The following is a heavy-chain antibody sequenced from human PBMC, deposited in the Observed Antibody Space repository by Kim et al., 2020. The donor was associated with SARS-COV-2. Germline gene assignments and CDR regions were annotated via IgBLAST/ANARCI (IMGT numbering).Heavy chain of an antibody. Sequence: GGSLRLSCAASGFTFSSYWMSWVRQAPGKGLEWVANIKQDGSEKYYVDSVKGRFTISRDNAKNSLYLQMNSLRAEDTAVYYCARDVTMVRGVIIHFSSFDYWGQGTLVTVSS. CDR2: IKQDGSEK. J-gene: IGHJ4*02. V-gene: IGHV3-7*01. CDR3: ARDVTMVRGVIIHFSSFDY. D-gene: IGHD3-10*01. CDR1: GFTFSSYW.